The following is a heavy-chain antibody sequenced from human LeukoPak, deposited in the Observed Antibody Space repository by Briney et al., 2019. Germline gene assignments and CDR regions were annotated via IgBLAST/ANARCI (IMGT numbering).Heavy chain of an antibody. V-gene: IGHV4-34*01. CDR1: GGSFSGYY. Sequence: LKPSETLSLTCAVCGGSFSGYYWSWIRQPPGKGLEWIGEINHSGSTNYNPSLKSRVTISVDTSKNQFSLKLSSVTAADTAVYYCARGIVGARPFDYWGQGTLVTVSS. J-gene: IGHJ4*02. CDR3: ARGIVGARPFDY. CDR2: INHSGST. D-gene: IGHD1-26*01.